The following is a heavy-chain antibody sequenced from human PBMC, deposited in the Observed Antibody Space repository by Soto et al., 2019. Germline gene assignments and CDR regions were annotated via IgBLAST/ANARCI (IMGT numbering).Heavy chain of an antibody. D-gene: IGHD3-3*01. CDR3: ARYGYDFWGGPLGYYYYGMDV. Sequence: PSETLSLTCTVSGGSISSYYWSWIRQPPGKGLEWIGYIYYSGSTNYNPSLKSRVTISVDTSKNQFSLKLSSVTAADTAVYYCARYGYDFWGGPLGYYYYGMDVWGQGTTVTVSS. CDR2: IYYSGST. J-gene: IGHJ6*02. V-gene: IGHV4-59*01. CDR1: GGSISSYY.